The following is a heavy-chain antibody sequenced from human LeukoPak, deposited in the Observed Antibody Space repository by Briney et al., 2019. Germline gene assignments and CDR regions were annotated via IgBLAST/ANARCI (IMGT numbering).Heavy chain of an antibody. CDR1: GFTFSNYW. J-gene: IGHJ4*02. Sequence: GGSLRLSCAASGFTFSNYWMTWVRQAPGKGLEWVANINQDGSKEYYMDSVKARFTISRDNAKTSLSLQMNSLRAEDTAVYYCVRDGGVSGYDLLDYWGQGTLVTASS. CDR3: VRDGGVSGYDLLDY. CDR2: INQDGSKE. V-gene: IGHV3-7*01. D-gene: IGHD5-12*01.